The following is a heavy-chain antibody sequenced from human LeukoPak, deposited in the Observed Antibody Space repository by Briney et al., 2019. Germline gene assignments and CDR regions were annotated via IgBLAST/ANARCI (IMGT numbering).Heavy chain of an antibody. Sequence: SETLSLTCTVSGSSISSYYWSWIRQPPGKGLEWIGYIYYSGSTNYNPSLKSRVTISVDTSKNQFSLKLSSVTAADTAVYYCAREGTAMVGDAFDIWGQGTMVTVSS. CDR3: AREGTAMVGDAFDI. CDR1: GSSISSYY. V-gene: IGHV4-59*01. D-gene: IGHD5-18*01. J-gene: IGHJ3*02. CDR2: IYYSGST.